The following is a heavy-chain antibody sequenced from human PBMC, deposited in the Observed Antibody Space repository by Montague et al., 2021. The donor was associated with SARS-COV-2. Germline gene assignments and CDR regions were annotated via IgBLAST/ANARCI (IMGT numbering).Heavy chain of an antibody. J-gene: IGHJ4*02. CDR1: GGSISSSNW. D-gene: IGHD3-10*01. CDR2: IYHSGST. V-gene: IGHV4-4*02. Sequence: SETLSLTCAVSGGSISSSNWWSWVRQPPGKGLEWIGEIYHSGSTNYNPSLKSRVTISVDKSKNQFSLKLSSVTAADTAVYYCAREPHYYGSGSYYGGFDXWGQGTLVTVSS. CDR3: AREPHYYGSGSYYGGFDX.